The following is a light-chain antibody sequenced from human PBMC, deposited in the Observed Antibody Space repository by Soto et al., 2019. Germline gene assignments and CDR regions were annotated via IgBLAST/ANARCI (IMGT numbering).Light chain of an antibody. Sequence: QSALTQPASVSGAPGQSITISCTGTSSDVGGYNYVSWSQQHPGKAPKLMIYEVSHRPSGISNRFSGSKSGNTASLTISALQAEDEADYYCSSYTTTNTYVFGTGTKVTVL. CDR2: EVS. CDR1: SSDVGGYNY. V-gene: IGLV2-14*01. CDR3: SSYTTTNTYV. J-gene: IGLJ1*01.